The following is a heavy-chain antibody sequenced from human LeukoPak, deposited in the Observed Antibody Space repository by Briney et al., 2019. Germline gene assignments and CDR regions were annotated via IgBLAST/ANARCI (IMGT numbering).Heavy chain of an antibody. D-gene: IGHD2-2*01. CDR1: GYTFTSYG. CDR3: ARDIVVVPAANAPYYYYYGMDV. CDR2: ISAYNGNT. V-gene: IGHV1-18*01. J-gene: IGHJ6*02. Sequence: GASVKVSCKASGYTFTSYGISWVRQAPGQGLEWMGWISAYNGNTNYAQKLQGRVTMTTDTSTSTAYMELRGLRSDDTAVYYCARDIVVVPAANAPYYYYYGMDVWGQGTTVTVSS.